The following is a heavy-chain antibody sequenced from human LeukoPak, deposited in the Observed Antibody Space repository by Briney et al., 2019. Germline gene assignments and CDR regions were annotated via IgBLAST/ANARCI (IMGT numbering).Heavy chain of an antibody. Sequence: SETLSLTCTVSGGSISNKYWSWIRQPPGKGLEWIGYIYYSGNTNYNPSLKSRVTISVDTSKNQFSLKLSSVTAADTAVYFCARGPYSYDSSGAFDIWGQGTMVTVSS. CDR1: GGSISNKY. D-gene: IGHD3-22*01. V-gene: IGHV4-59*08. CDR3: ARGPYSYDSSGAFDI. CDR2: IYYSGNT. J-gene: IGHJ3*02.